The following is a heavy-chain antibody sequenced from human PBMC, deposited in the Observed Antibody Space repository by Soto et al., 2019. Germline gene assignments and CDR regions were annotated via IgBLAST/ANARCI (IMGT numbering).Heavy chain of an antibody. D-gene: IGHD3-22*01. CDR1: GGSISSGGYY. V-gene: IGHV4-31*03. J-gene: IGHJ3*02. CDR3: ARAPYYYDSSGPPRIVFDI. CDR2: IYYSGST. Sequence: PSETLSLTCTVSGGSISSGGYYWSWIRQHPGKGLEWIGYIYYSGSTYYNPSLKSRVTISVDTSKNQFSLKLSSVTAADTAVYYCARAPYYYDSSGPPRIVFDIWGQGTMVTVSS.